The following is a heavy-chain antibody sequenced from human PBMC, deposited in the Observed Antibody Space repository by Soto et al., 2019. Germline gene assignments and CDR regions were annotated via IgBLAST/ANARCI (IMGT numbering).Heavy chain of an antibody. CDR3: AQGGYYYDSSGYLTVDYLYYAMDA. CDR2: IRSKTYGGTT. D-gene: IGHD3-22*01. CDR1: GLTFGDSA. Sequence: EVQLVESGGGLVKPGRSLRLSCTSSGLTFGDSAMSWFRQAPGKGLEWVGFIRSKTYGGTTEYAASVKGSFTISRDDCKSSAYLQMNSLKTEDTAVYYCAQGGYYYDSSGYLTVDYLYYAMDAWGQGTTVTVSS. J-gene: IGHJ6*02. V-gene: IGHV3-49*05.